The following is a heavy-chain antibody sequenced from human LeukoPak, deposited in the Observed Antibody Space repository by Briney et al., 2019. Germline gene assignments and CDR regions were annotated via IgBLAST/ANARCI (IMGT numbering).Heavy chain of an antibody. CDR2: ISPSGNT. Sequence: SETLSLTCTVSGGSISTYLWSWIRQPAGKGLEWIGRISPSGNTDYNPSLESRVTMSIDTSNNRFSLTLTSVTAADTAVYYCTRDLYYYDSRRDAFDIWGQGTMATVSS. D-gene: IGHD3-22*01. J-gene: IGHJ3*02. V-gene: IGHV4-4*07. CDR3: TRDLYYYDSRRDAFDI. CDR1: GGSISTYL.